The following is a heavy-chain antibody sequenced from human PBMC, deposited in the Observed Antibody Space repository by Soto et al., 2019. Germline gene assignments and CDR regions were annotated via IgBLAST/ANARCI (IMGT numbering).Heavy chain of an antibody. Sequence: ASETLSLTCSVSVGSISNSYFYWGWIRQPPGKGLEWIGYISSSGSASYNPSLGSRVTISIDTSKNQFSLKLTSVTAADTAVYYCARGVGFGYYYYHMDLWGQGTTVTVSS. D-gene: IGHD3-10*01. V-gene: IGHV4-61*05. CDR2: ISSSGSA. CDR3: ARGVGFGYYYYHMDL. J-gene: IGHJ6*02. CDR1: VGSISNSYFY.